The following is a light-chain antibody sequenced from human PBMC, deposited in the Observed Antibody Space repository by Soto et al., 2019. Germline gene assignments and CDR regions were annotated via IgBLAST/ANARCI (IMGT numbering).Light chain of an antibody. CDR3: QQAYSHPLT. J-gene: IGKJ4*01. V-gene: IGKV1-5*03. Sequence: DIQMTQSPSTVSGSVLDIVSTTFLASQSPSTWLAWYQQKPGKAPKLLVFKVSSLESGVPSRFSGSVSGADFTLTISNLQPEDFATYYCQQAYSHPLTFGGGTKVDIK. CDR1: QSPSTW. CDR2: KVS.